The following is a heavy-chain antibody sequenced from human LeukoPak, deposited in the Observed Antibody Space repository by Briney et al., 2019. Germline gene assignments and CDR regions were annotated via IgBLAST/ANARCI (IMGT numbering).Heavy chain of an antibody. CDR1: GDSVSSGFF. D-gene: IGHD3-10*01. CDR3: ARDFTRIRGQGWFDP. V-gene: IGHV4-38-2*02. CDR2: VYYSGST. J-gene: IGHJ5*02. Sequence: PSETLSLTCTVSGDSVSSGFFWGWIRQPPGKGLEWIGSVYYSGSTYYNPSLESRVTISIDPSKNQFSLKVGSVTAADTAMYYCARDFTRIRGQGWFDPWGQGTLVTVSS.